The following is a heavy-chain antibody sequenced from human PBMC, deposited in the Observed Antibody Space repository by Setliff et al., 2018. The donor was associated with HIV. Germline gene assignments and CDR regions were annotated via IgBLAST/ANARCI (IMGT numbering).Heavy chain of an antibody. J-gene: IGHJ4*02. V-gene: IGHV1-2*06. CDR3: ARDEVIEVAGDFDN. CDR2: INPNSGGT. CDR1: GYSFTGYY. D-gene: IGHD6-19*01. Sequence: ASVKVSCKASGYSFTGYYMHWVRQAPGQGLEWVGRINPNSGGTNYAQKFQGRVTMTRDTSISTAYMELSRLRSDDTAVYYCARDEVIEVAGDFDNWGQGTLVTVSS.